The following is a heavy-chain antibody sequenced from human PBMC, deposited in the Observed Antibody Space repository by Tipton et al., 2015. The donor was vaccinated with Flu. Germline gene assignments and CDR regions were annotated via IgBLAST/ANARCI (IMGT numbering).Heavy chain of an antibody. J-gene: IGHJ4*02. D-gene: IGHD2-15*01. V-gene: IGHV4-38-2*02. CDR3: ARVGRGGIVYYFDY. Sequence: TLSLTYTVSGGSISSYYWSWIRQPPGKGLEWIGSIYHSGSTYYNPSLKSRVTISVDTSKNQFSLKLSSVTAADTAVYYCARVGRGGIVYYFDYWGQGTLVTVSS. CDR1: GGSISSYY. CDR2: IYHSGST.